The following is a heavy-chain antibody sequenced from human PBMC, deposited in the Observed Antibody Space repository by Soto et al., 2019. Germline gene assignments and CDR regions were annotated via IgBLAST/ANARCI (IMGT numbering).Heavy chain of an antibody. J-gene: IGHJ4*02. CDR2: IWYDGSNK. Sequence: PGGSLRLSCAASGFTFSSYGMHWVRQAPGKGLEWVAVIWYDGSNKYYADSVKGRFTISRDNSKNTLYLQMNSLRAEDTAVYYCARDRTSSSYSYYFDYWGQGTLVTVSS. V-gene: IGHV3-33*01. CDR1: GFTFSSYG. CDR3: ARDRTSSSYSYYFDY. D-gene: IGHD6-13*01.